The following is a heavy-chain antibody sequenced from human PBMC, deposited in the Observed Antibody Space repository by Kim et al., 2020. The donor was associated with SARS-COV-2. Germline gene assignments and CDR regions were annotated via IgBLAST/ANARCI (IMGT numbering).Heavy chain of an antibody. Sequence: GGSLRLSCAASGFTFSSYWMSWVRQAPGKGLEWVANIKQDGSEKYYVDSVKGRFTISRDNAKNSLYLQMNSLRAEDTAVYYCAREVAAAGPYNWFDPWGQGTLVTVSS. D-gene: IGHD6-13*01. CDR2: IKQDGSEK. J-gene: IGHJ5*02. V-gene: IGHV3-7*01. CDR3: AREVAAAGPYNWFDP. CDR1: GFTFSSYW.